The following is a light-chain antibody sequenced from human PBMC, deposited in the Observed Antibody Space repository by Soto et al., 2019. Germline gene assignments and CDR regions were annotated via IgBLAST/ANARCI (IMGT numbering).Light chain of an antibody. J-gene: IGKJ4*01. CDR1: QHVTTTY. V-gene: IGKV3-20*01. Sequence: IVLTQSPATLSLSPGERATLSCTASQHVTTTYIAWYQQKFGQAPRLLIYGASTRATGTPDRFTGGGFGTDVTLTISRVEPEDVAVYYCQQYDSSFTFGGGTKVEMK. CDR3: QQYDSSFT. CDR2: GAS.